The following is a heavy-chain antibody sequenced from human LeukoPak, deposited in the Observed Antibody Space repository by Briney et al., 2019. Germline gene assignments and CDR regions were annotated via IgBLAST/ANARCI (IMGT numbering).Heavy chain of an antibody. CDR3: ARVGRKMNYGMDV. D-gene: IGHD1-14*01. Sequence: GESLKISCKGSGYSFTSYWIGWVRQMPGEGLEWMGIIYPGDSDTRYSPSFQGQVTISADKSISTAYLQWSSLKASDTAMYYCARVGRKMNYGMDVWGQGTTVTVSS. CDR2: IYPGDSDT. CDR1: GYSFTSYW. J-gene: IGHJ6*02. V-gene: IGHV5-51*01.